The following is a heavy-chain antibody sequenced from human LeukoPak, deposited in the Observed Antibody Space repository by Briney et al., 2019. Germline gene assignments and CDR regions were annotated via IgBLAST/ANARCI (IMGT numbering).Heavy chain of an antibody. V-gene: IGHV5-51*01. CDR1: GYSFTSYW. CDR2: IYPGDSGT. D-gene: IGHD3-22*01. J-gene: IGHJ3*02. Sequence: GESLKISCKGSGYSFTSYWIGWVRQMPGKGLGWMGIIYPGDSGTRYSPSFQGQVTISADKSITTAYLQWSSLKASDTAMYYCARRYYDSSGQAAFDIWGQGTMVTVSS. CDR3: ARRYYDSSGQAAFDI.